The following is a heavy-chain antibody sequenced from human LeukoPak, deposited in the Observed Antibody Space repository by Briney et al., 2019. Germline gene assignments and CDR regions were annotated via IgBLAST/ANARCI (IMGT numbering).Heavy chain of an antibody. V-gene: IGHV4-34*01. CDR1: GGSFSGYY. Sequence: SETLSLTCAVYGGSFSGYYWSWIRQPPGKGLEWIGEINRSGSTNYNPSLKSRVTISVDTSKNQFSLKLSSVTAADTAVYYCARVPLYCSSTSCTDAFDIWGQGTMVTVSS. CDR2: INRSGST. CDR3: ARVPLYCSSTSCTDAFDI. J-gene: IGHJ3*02. D-gene: IGHD2-2*01.